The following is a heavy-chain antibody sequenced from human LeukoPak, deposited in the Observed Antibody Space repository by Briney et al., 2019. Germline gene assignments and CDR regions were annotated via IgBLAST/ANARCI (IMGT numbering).Heavy chain of an antibody. J-gene: IGHJ4*02. CDR3: ARGTGEGYTYGRYYFDY. Sequence: ASVKVSCKASRYTFTGYYMHWVRQAPGQGLEWMGWINPNSGGADYAQKFQGRVTMTRDTSISTAYMELSRLRSDDTAVYYCARGTGEGYTYGRYYFDYWGQGTLVTVSS. CDR1: RYTFTGYY. V-gene: IGHV1-2*02. CDR2: INPNSGGA. D-gene: IGHD5-18*01.